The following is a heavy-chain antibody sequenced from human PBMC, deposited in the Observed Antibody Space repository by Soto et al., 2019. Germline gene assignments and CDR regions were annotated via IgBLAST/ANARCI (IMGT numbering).Heavy chain of an antibody. Sequence: SETLSLTCTVSGGSISSYYWSWIRQPPGKGLEWIGYIYYSGSTNYNPSLKSRVTISVDASKNQFSLYLQMNSLRAEDTAVYYCARDQLYYNDISGRPLNAFDVWGQGTMVTVPS. CDR1: GGSISSYY. V-gene: IGHV4-59*12. CDR3: ARDQLYYNDISGRPLNAFDV. D-gene: IGHD3-22*01. CDR2: IYYSGST. J-gene: IGHJ3*01.